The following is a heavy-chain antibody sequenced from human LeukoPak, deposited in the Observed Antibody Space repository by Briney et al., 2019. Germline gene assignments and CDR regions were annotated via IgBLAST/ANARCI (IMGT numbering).Heavy chain of an antibody. D-gene: IGHD6-13*01. CDR3: AKLPGIAAAGTGHYFDY. Sequence: PGGSLGLSCAASGFTFSSYAMTWVRQAPGKGLDWVSAISGSGGSTYYADSVKGRFTISRDNSKNTLYLQMNSLRADDTAVYYCAKLPGIAAAGTGHYFDYWGQGTLVTVSS. CDR1: GFTFSSYA. CDR2: ISGSGGST. V-gene: IGHV3-23*01. J-gene: IGHJ4*02.